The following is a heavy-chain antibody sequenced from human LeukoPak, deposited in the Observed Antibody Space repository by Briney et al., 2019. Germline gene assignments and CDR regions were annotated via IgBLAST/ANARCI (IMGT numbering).Heavy chain of an antibody. CDR1: GGTFSSYA. Sequence: SVKVSCKASGGTFSSYAISWVRQAPGQGLEWMGRIIPILGIANYAQKFQGRVTIAADKSTSTAYMELSSLRSEDTAVYYCASLAGELNYYYYGMDVWGQGTTVTVSS. D-gene: IGHD3-10*01. CDR2: IIPILGIA. V-gene: IGHV1-69*04. CDR3: ASLAGELNYYYYGMDV. J-gene: IGHJ6*02.